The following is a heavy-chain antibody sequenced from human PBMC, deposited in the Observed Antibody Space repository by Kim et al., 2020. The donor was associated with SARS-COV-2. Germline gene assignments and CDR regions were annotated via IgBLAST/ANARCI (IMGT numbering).Heavy chain of an antibody. CDR1: GFTFSSYA. Sequence: GGSLRLSCAASGFTFSSYAMHWVRQAPGKGLEWVAVISYDGSNKYYADSVKGRFTISRDNSKNTLYLQMNSLRAEDTAVYYCARPIGGSYYFAFDIWGQGTMVTVSS. J-gene: IGHJ3*02. V-gene: IGHV3-30-3*01. CDR3: ARPIGGSYYFAFDI. D-gene: IGHD1-26*01. CDR2: ISYDGSNK.